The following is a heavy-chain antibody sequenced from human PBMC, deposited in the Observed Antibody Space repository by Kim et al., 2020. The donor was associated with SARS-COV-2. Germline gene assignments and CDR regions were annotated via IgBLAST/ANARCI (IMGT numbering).Heavy chain of an antibody. V-gene: IGHV3-30*03. CDR2: ILFDGRDS. CDR1: GFIFSKYG. Sequence: GGSLRLSCEASGFIFSKYGMLWVRQAPGQGLEWVSTILFDGRDSYYSGSVKGRFTISRDNSKNMLYLQMHSLKADDTGIYYCASGRIQVCLPDSWGQET. CDR3: ASGRIQVCLPDS. J-gene: IGHJ4*02. D-gene: IGHD3-10*02.